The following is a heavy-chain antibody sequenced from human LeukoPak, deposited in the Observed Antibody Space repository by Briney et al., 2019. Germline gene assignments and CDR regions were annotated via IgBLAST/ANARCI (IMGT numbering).Heavy chain of an antibody. J-gene: IGHJ6*02. CDR1: GFTVSSNY. D-gene: IGHD1-26*01. CDR3: ANSGMYYYYYGMDV. V-gene: IGHV3-23*01. Sequence: GGSLRLSCAASGFTVSSNYMSWVRQAPGKGLEWVSAISGSGGSTYYADSVKGRFTISRDNSKNTLYLQMNSLRAEDTAVYYCANSGMYYYYYGMDVWGQGTTVTVSS. CDR2: ISGSGGST.